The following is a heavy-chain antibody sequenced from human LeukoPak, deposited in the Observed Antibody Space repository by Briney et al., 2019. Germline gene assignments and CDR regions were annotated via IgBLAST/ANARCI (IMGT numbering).Heavy chain of an antibody. CDR1: GFTFSSYW. CDR3: ARDFHSGCDLPYYFDY. D-gene: IGHD5-12*01. Sequence: PGGSLRLSCAASGFTFSSYWMSWVRQAPGKGLEWVANIKQDGSEKYYVDSVKGRFTISRDNAKNSLYLQMNSLRAEDTAVYYCARDFHSGCDLPYYFDYWGQGTLVTVSS. V-gene: IGHV3-7*01. J-gene: IGHJ4*02. CDR2: IKQDGSEK.